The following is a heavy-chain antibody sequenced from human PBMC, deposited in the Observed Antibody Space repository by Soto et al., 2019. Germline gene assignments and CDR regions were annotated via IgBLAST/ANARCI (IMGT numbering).Heavy chain of an antibody. D-gene: IGHD2-8*01. V-gene: IGHV1-3*01. Sequence: ASVKVSCKASGYTFTSYAMHWVRLAPGQRLEWMGWINAGNGNTKYSQKFQGRVTITRDTSASTAYMELSSLRSEDTAVYYRARDRNDIVLMVYAGYYMDVWGKGPTVTVSS. CDR3: ARDRNDIVLMVYAGYYMDV. CDR2: INAGNGNT. CDR1: GYTFTSYA. J-gene: IGHJ6*03.